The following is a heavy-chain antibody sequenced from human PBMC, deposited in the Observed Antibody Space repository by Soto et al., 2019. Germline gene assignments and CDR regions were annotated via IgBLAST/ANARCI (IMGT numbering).Heavy chain of an antibody. CDR1: GFTFSSYE. V-gene: IGHV3-48*03. D-gene: IGHD3-3*01. Sequence: EVQLVESGGGLVQPGGSLRLSCAASGFTFSSYEMNWLRQAPGKGLEWVSYISSSGSTIYYADSVKGRFTISRDNAKNSLYLQMNSLRAEDTAVYYCARDPRGLGPGHDAFDIWGQGTMVTVSS. J-gene: IGHJ3*02. CDR2: ISSSGSTI. CDR3: ARDPRGLGPGHDAFDI.